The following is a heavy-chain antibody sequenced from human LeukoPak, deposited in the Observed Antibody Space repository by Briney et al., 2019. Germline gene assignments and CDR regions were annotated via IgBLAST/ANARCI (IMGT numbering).Heavy chain of an antibody. D-gene: IGHD3-22*01. CDR2: ISSSSSTI. CDR3: ARGAYYYED. J-gene: IGHJ4*02. CDR1: GFTFSSHS. V-gene: IGHV3-48*01. Sequence: GGSLRLSCAASGFTFSSHSMNWVRQAPGKGLEWVSYISSSSSTIYYADSVKGRFTISRDNARNSLYLQMDSLRAEDTAVYYCARGAYYYEDWGQGTLVTVSS.